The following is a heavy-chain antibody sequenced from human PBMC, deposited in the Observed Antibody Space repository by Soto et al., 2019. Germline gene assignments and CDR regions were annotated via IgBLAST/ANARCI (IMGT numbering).Heavy chain of an antibody. V-gene: IGHV3-64D*06. CDR1: GFTFNQYS. J-gene: IGHJ6*02. CDR2: ISSNGGGT. Sequence: GGSLRLSCSASGFTFNQYSMQWVRQSPGEGLQFVSTISSNGGGTDYTDSVKGRFTISRDNSKKTLYLQMSRLRPGDTAVYYCVKDLFGMDVWGQGTTVTVSS. CDR3: VKDLFGMDV.